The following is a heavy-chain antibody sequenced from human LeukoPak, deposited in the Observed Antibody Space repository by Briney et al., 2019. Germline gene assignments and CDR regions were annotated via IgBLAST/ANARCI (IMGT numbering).Heavy chain of an antibody. V-gene: IGHV1-24*01. J-gene: IGHJ4*02. CDR3: ARAPDY. CDR1: GYTLTELS. Sequence: ASVKVSCKVSGYTLTELSMHWVRQAPGKGLEWMGGFDPEDGETIYAQKFQGRVTMTRDTSTSTVYMELSSLRSEDTAVYYCARAPDYWGQGTLVTVPS. CDR2: FDPEDGET.